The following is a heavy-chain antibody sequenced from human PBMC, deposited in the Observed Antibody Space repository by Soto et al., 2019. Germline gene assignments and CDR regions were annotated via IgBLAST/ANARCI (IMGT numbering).Heavy chain of an antibody. Sequence: PGGSLRLSCAASGFTLSRYWMHWVRQAPGKGLVWVSRINSDGSSTSYADSVKGRFTISRDNAKNTLYLQMNSLRAEDTAVYYCTRDPGTGYYDSSGYYYDWGQGTLVTVSS. CDR1: GFTLSRYW. CDR2: INSDGSST. D-gene: IGHD3-22*01. J-gene: IGHJ4*02. V-gene: IGHV3-74*01. CDR3: TRDPGTGYYDSSGYYYD.